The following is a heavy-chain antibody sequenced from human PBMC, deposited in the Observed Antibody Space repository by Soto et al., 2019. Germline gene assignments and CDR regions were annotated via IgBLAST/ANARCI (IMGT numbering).Heavy chain of an antibody. J-gene: IGHJ5*02. V-gene: IGHV1-46*01. CDR3: ARAGINWLDP. CDR2: INPSGGRT. D-gene: IGHD2-21*01. CDR1: GYIFTSFH. Sequence: QIQLVQSGAEVKNPGASVRLSCKASGYIFTSFHKHWVRQAPGQGLEWMGMINPSGGRTEYAENFQGRVTMTSDTSTNTVYMELTTLRSEDTAVYYCARAGINWLDPWGQGTLVIVSS.